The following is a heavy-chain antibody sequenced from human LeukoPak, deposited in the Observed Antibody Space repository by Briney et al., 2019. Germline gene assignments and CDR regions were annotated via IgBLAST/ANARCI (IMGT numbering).Heavy chain of an antibody. D-gene: IGHD5-18*01. V-gene: IGHV3-23*01. Sequence: PGGSLRLSCAASGFTFSSYAMSWVRQAPGKGLEWVSAISGSGGSTYYADSVKGRFTISRDNSKNTLYLQMNSLRAEDTAVYYCAKDRGQEGPSDPTLVGYQTDYWGQGTLVTVSS. J-gene: IGHJ4*02. CDR2: ISGSGGST. CDR1: GFTFSSYA. CDR3: AKDRGQEGPSDPTLVGYQTDY.